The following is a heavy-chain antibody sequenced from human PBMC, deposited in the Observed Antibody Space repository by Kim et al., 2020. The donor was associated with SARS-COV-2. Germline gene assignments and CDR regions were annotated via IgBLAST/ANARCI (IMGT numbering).Heavy chain of an antibody. V-gene: IGHV3-48*02. Sequence: GGSLRLSCAASGFTFSSYSMNWVRQAPGKGLEWVSYISSSSSTIYYADSVKGRFTISRDNAKNSLYLQMNSLRDEDTAVYYCARFTLYCSSTSCYTSWGQGTLVTVSS. D-gene: IGHD2-2*02. J-gene: IGHJ4*02. CDR2: ISSSSSTI. CDR3: ARFTLYCSSTSCYTS. CDR1: GFTFSSYS.